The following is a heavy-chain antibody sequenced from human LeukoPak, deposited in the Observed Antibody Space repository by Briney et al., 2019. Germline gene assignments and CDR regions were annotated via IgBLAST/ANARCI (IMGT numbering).Heavy chain of an antibody. CDR2: ITSRSTT. V-gene: IGHV3-23*01. J-gene: IGHJ4*02. CDR3: AKDGNWARFED. CDR1: GFTFSNAW. D-gene: IGHD7-27*01. Sequence: GGSLRLSCATSGFTFSNAWMTWVRQAPGKGLEWVSGITSRSTTYYADSVKGRFTISRDNSKNMVWLQINSPTAEDTATYYCAKDGNWARFEDWGQGNLVTVSS.